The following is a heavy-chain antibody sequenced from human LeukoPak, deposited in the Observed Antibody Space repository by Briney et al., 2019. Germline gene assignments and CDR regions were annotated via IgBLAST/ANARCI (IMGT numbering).Heavy chain of an antibody. J-gene: IGHJ4*02. CDR3: ARDRGDYYDSSGLIAN. V-gene: IGHV1-69*05. CDR1: GGTFSSYA. CDR2: IIPIFGTA. D-gene: IGHD3-22*01. Sequence: ASVKVSCKASGGTFSSYAISWVRQAPGQGLGWMGRIIPIFGTANYAQKFQGRVTITTDESTSTAYMELSSLRSEDTAVYYCARDRGDYYDSSGLIANWGQGTLVTVSS.